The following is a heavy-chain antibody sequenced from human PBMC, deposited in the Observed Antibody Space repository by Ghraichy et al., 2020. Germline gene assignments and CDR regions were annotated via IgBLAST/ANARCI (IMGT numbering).Heavy chain of an antibody. CDR3: ARVGKADGYNYDPLDY. Sequence: LRLSCAASGFTFSSYSMNWVRQAPGKGLEWVSSISSSSSYIYYADSVKGRFTISRDNAKNSLYLQMNSLRAEDTAVYYCARVGKADGYNYDPLDYWGQGTLVTVSS. CDR2: ISSSSSYI. D-gene: IGHD5-24*01. CDR1: GFTFSSYS. J-gene: IGHJ4*02. V-gene: IGHV3-21*01.